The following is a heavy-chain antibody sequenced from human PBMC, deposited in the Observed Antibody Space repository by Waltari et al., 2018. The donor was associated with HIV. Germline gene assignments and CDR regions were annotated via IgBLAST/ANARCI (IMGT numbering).Heavy chain of an antibody. CDR3: ARRGIAAAGISWFDP. CDR1: GGSFSGYY. J-gene: IGHJ5*02. CDR2: INHSGST. V-gene: IGHV4-34*01. Sequence: QVQLQQWGAGLLKPSETLSLTCAVYGGSFSGYYWSWIRQPPGKGLEWIGEINHSGSTNYNPSLKSRVTISVDTSKNQFSLKLSSVTAADTAVYYCARRGIAAAGISWFDPWGQGTLVTVSS. D-gene: IGHD6-13*01.